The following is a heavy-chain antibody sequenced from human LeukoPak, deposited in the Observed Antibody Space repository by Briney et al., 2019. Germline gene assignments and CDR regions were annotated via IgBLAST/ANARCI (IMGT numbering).Heavy chain of an antibody. CDR1: GYTFTIYY. V-gene: IGHV1-46*01. CDR2: INPNGGST. Sequence: ASVKVSCKTFGYTFTIYYIHWVRQAPGQGLEWMGIINPNGGSTSYAQKFQGRITLTADTSTSTVYMELNSLRSEDTTMYYCARGPRRGAPTAVPQGPLDGFDIWGRGTMATVSS. J-gene: IGHJ3*02. CDR3: ARGPRRGAPTAVPQGPLDGFDI. D-gene: IGHD2-21*02.